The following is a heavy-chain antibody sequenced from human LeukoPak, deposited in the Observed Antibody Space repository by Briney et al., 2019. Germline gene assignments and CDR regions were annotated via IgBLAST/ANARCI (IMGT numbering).Heavy chain of an antibody. V-gene: IGHV3-11*01. CDR2: ISNSGTII. D-gene: IGHD6-19*01. CDR1: GFALTNYY. J-gene: IGHJ4*02. CDR3: ARDLAMAGRDLDY. Sequence: RGSLRLSCAASGFALTNYYIDWIRQAAGEGLGWVAYISNSGTIIYYAESVKGRFTISRDNAKNSLYLQMTSLRAEDTALYYCARDLAMAGRDLDYWGQGTLVTVSS.